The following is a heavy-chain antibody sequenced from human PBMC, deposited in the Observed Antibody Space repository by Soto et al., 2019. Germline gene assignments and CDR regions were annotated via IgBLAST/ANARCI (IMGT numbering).Heavy chain of an antibody. J-gene: IGHJ4*02. CDR2: IYYSGST. Sequence: SETLSLTCTVSGGSIISYYWSWIRQPPGKGLEWIGYIYYSGSTNYNPSLKSRVTISVDTSKNRFSLKLSSVTAADTAVYYCARQYSGYVSDWGQGTLVTVSS. CDR1: GGSIISYY. CDR3: ARQYSGYVSD. V-gene: IGHV4-59*08. D-gene: IGHD5-12*01.